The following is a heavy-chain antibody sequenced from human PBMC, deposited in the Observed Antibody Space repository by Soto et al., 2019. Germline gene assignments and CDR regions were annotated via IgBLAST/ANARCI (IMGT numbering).Heavy chain of an antibody. V-gene: IGHV4-59*01. CDR1: GGSISSYY. CDR3: ARGPVYDSSGTPLWAFDI. D-gene: IGHD3-22*01. J-gene: IGHJ3*02. Sequence: QVQLQESGPGLVKPSETLSLTCTVSGGSISSYYWSWIRQPPGKGLEWIGYIYYSGSTNYNPSLKSRVTISVDTSKNQFSLKLSSVTAADTAVYYCARGPVYDSSGTPLWAFDIWGQGTMVTVSS. CDR2: IYYSGST.